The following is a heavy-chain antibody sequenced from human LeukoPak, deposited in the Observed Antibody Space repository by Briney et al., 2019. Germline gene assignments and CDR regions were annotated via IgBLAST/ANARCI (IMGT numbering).Heavy chain of an antibody. CDR1: GFTFSDRY. Sequence: GGSLRLSCAASGFTFSDRYMSWIRQAPGKGLEWISYISTTGKIINNADSVKGRFTISRDKAENTLYLQMSSLRVDDTAVYYCARGPFDTTGYYDGFAYWGQGTLVTVSS. V-gene: IGHV3-11*01. J-gene: IGHJ4*02. CDR3: ARGPFDTTGYYDGFAY. CDR2: ISTTGKII. D-gene: IGHD3-22*01.